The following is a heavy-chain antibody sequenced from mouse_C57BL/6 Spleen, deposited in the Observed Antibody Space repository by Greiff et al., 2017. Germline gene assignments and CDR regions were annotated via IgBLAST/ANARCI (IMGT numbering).Heavy chain of an antibody. CDR2: INPNNGGT. Sequence: VQLQQSGPELVKPGASVKISCKASGYTFTDYYMNWVKQSHGKSLEWIGDINPNNGGTSYNQKFKGKATLTVDKSSSTAYMELRSLTSEDSAVYYCARYLLRQRAMDYWGQGTSVTVSS. CDR3: ARYLLRQRAMDY. V-gene: IGHV1-26*01. J-gene: IGHJ4*01. CDR1: GYTFTDYY. D-gene: IGHD3-2*01.